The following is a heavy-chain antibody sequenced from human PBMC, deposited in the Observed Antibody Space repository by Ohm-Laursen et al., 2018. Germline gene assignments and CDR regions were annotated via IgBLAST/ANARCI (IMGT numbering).Heavy chain of an antibody. CDR2: IYYSGST. D-gene: IGHD2-21*01. CDR3: ARVGCIPLGAFDI. Sequence: SDTLSLTCAVSGGSISSHYWSWIRQPPGKGLEWIGYIYYSGSTNYNPSLKSRVTMSGDTSKNQFSLKLSSVTAADTAVYFCARVGCIPLGAFDIWGQGTMVTVSS. CDR1: GGSISSHY. V-gene: IGHV4-59*11. J-gene: IGHJ3*02.